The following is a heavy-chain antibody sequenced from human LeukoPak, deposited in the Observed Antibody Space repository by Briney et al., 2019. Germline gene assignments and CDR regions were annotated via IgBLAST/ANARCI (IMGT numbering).Heavy chain of an antibody. D-gene: IGHD3-22*01. CDR2: ISSSSSYI. CDR1: GSTFSSYS. CDR3: ARDWDYYDSSGYHDY. J-gene: IGHJ4*02. V-gene: IGHV3-21*01. Sequence: GGSLRLSCAASGSTFSSYSMNWVRQAPGKGLEWVSSISSSSSYIYYADSVKGRFTISRDNAKNSLYLQMNSLRAEDTAVYYCARDWDYYDSSGYHDYWGQGTLVTVSS.